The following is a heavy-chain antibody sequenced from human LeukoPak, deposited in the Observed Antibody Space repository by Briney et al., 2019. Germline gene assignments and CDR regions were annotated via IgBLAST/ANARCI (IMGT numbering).Heavy chain of an antibody. CDR2: IWSDGTNR. CDR3: AKDAQRGFDYSNSLDK. J-gene: IGHJ4*02. D-gene: IGHD4-11*01. Sequence: GRSLRLSCATSGFTFSHYGMHWVRQAPGKGLEWVAVIWSDGTNRYYGDPVEGRFTISRDNFQRTVYLQMDSLRAEDTAVYYCAKDAQRGFDYSNSLDKWGQGTLVTVSS. V-gene: IGHV3-33*06. CDR1: GFTFSHYG.